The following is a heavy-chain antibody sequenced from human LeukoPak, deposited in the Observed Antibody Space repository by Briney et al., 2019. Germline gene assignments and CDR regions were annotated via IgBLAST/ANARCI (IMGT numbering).Heavy chain of an antibody. Sequence: PGGSLRLSCAASGFTFRSYSVNWVRQAPGKGLEWVSAISGSGGSTYYADSVKGRFTISRDNSKNTLYLQMNSLRAEDTAVYYCAKDSNYGLLRFRVYGGFDPWGQGTLVTVSS. J-gene: IGHJ5*02. CDR3: AKDSNYGLLRFRVYGGFDP. CDR2: ISGSGGST. V-gene: IGHV3-23*01. CDR1: GFTFRSYS. D-gene: IGHD4-11*01.